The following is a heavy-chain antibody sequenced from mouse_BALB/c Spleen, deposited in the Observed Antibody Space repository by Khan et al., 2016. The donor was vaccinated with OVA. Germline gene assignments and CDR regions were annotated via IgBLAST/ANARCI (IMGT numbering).Heavy chain of an antibody. Sequence: QIQLVQSGAELARPGASVKMSCKASGYTFTSYTIHWIKKRSGQGLEWIGYINPSNGYTNYNQKFKDKATLTTDKSSTTAYLQLSSLTSDDSAVYNCGRDGAYHRNDGWFAYWGQGTLVTVSA. V-gene: IGHV1-4*01. CDR3: GRDGAYHRNDGWFAY. CDR1: GYTFTSYT. CDR2: INPSNGYT. D-gene: IGHD2-14*01. J-gene: IGHJ3*01.